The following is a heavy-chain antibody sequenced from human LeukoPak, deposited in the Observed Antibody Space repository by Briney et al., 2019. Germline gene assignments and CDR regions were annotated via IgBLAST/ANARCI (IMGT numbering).Heavy chain of an antibody. CDR3: SREHYSTSDY. D-gene: IGHD1/OR15-1a*01. J-gene: IGHJ4*02. Sequence: TETLSLTCTVSGGSISSSSHHWAWIRQPPGKGLEWIASIYYTGNSYYNPSLRSRLTISVDSSKDQFSLRLSSVTAADTAVYYCSREHYSTSDYWGQGILVTVSS. V-gene: IGHV4-39*01. CDR1: GGSISSSSHH. CDR2: IYYTGNS.